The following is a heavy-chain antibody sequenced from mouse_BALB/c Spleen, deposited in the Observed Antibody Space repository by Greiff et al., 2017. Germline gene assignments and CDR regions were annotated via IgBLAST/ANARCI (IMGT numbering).Heavy chain of an antibody. CDR3: ARGVTTVVGY. V-gene: IGHV1-7*01. D-gene: IGHD1-1*01. CDR1: GYTFTSYW. CDR2: INPSTGYT. J-gene: IGHJ2*01. Sequence: QVQLQQSGAELAKPGASVKMSCKASGYTFTSYWMHWVKQRPGQGLEWIGYINPSTGYTEYNQKFKDKATLTADKSSSTAYMQLSSLTSEDSAVYYCARGVTTVVGYWGQGTTLTVSS.